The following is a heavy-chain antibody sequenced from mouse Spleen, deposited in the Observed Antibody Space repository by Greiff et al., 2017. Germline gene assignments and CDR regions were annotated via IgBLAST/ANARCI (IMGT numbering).Heavy chain of an antibody. D-gene: IGHD1-1*01. CDR2: IYPGSGGT. J-gene: IGHJ3*01. V-gene: IGHV1-63*01. CDR1: GYTFTNYW. CDR3: ARSDGSSYHAAWFAY. Sequence: VQLVESGAELVRPGTSVKISCKASGYTFTNYWLGWVKQRPGHGLEWIGDIYPGSGGTNYNEKFKGKATLTADKSSSTAYMQLSSLTSDDSAVYFCARSDGSSYHAAWFAYWGQGTLVTVSA.